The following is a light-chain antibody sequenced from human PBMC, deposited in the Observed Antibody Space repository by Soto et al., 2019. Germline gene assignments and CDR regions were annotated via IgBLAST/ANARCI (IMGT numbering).Light chain of an antibody. CDR3: QQRSNWPLT. J-gene: IGKJ1*01. Sequence: DIVLTQSLATLSLSSGERATVLCGASQSVSSYLAWHQQKPGQAPRLLIYDASNRATGIPARFSGSGSETDFTLTINSLEPEDFAVYYCQQRSNWPLTYGQGTKVDIK. CDR2: DAS. CDR1: QSVSSY. V-gene: IGKV3-11*01.